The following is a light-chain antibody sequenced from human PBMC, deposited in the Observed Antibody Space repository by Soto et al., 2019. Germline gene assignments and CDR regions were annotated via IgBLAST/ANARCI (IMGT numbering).Light chain of an antibody. CDR2: RAS. V-gene: IGKV3-15*01. CDR3: QRSRT. J-gene: IGKJ2*01. CDR1: QSVSSY. Sequence: EIVLTQSPATLSLSPGERATLSCRASQSVSSYLAWYQQKPGQAPRLLIYRASTRATGIPARFSGSGSGTEFTLTISSLQSEDFAIYYCQRSRTFAQGTKVDIK.